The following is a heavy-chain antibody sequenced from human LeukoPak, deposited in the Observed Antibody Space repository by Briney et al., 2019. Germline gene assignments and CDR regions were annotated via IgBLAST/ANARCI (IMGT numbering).Heavy chain of an antibody. V-gene: IGHV3-23*01. Sequence: PGGSLRLSCAASGFTFSSYAMSWVRQAPGKGLEWVSAISGSGGSTYYADSVKGRFTISRDNSMNTLYLQMNSLRAEDTAVYYCAKVGVQEDTAMDFDYWGQGTLVTVSS. CDR3: AKVGVQEDTAMDFDY. J-gene: IGHJ4*02. D-gene: IGHD5-18*01. CDR2: ISGSGGST. CDR1: GFTFSSYA.